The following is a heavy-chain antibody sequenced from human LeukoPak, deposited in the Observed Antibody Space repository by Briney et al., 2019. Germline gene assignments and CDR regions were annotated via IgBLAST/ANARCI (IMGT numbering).Heavy chain of an antibody. J-gene: IGHJ4*02. CDR3: IREYEGGCFDY. V-gene: IGHV1-46*01. CDR2: IYPSGGTT. Sequence: ASVKVSCKTSGYIFTDYYIHWVRQAPGQGLEWIGIIYPSGGTTDSSQKFKGRVTVTRDTSTSTVYMELRTLRSEDTAIYYCIREYEGGCFDYWGQGTLVTVSS. CDR1: GYIFTDYY. D-gene: IGHD3-16*01.